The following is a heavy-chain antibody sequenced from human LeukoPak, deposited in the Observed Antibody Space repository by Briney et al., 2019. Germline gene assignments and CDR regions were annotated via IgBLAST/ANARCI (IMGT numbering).Heavy chain of an antibody. V-gene: IGHV4-31*03. D-gene: IGHD2-2*01. Sequence: SETLSLTCTVSGGSISSGGYYWSWIRQHPGKGLEWIGYIYYSGSTYYNPSLKSRVTISVDTSKNQFSLKLSSVTAADTAVYYCARYCSSTSCYGSGSKTGAFDIWGQGTMVTVSS. CDR3: ARYCSSTSCYGSGSKTGAFDI. J-gene: IGHJ3*02. CDR2: IYYSGST. CDR1: GGSISSGGYY.